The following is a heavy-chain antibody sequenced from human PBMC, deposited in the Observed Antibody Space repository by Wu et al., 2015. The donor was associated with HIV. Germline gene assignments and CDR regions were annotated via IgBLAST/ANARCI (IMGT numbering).Heavy chain of an antibody. CDR2: IIPIFGTA. V-gene: IGHV1-69*12. Sequence: QVQLVQSGAEVKKPGSSVKVSCKASGGTFSSYAISWVRQAPGQGLEWMGGIIPIFGTANYAQKFQGRVTITADESTSTAYMELSSLRSEDTAVYYCARGVLTRYCSSTSCSYYFDYWGQGTLVTVSS. CDR3: ARGVLTRYCSSTSCSYYFDY. D-gene: IGHD2-2*01. J-gene: IGHJ4*02. CDR1: GGTFSSYA.